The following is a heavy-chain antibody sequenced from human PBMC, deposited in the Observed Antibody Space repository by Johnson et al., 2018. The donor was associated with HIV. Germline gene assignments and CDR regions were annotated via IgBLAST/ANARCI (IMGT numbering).Heavy chain of an antibody. Sequence: VQLVESGGGLVQPGGSLRLSCAASGFTFSSYWMHWVRQAPGKGLVWVSRINWNGGSTGYADSVKGRFTISRENAKNSLYLQMNSLRAEDTALYYCARADGLVGDRAFDIWGQGTMVTVSS. V-gene: IGHV3-74*02. CDR2: INWNGGST. CDR3: ARADGLVGDRAFDI. J-gene: IGHJ3*02. CDR1: GFTFSSYW. D-gene: IGHD1-26*01.